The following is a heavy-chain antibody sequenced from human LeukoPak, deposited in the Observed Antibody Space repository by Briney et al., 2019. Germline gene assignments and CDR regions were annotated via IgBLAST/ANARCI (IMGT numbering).Heavy chain of an antibody. J-gene: IGHJ4*02. V-gene: IGHV4-31*03. CDR2: ISYTGST. CDR3: ARDRGCSGGMCYFFDY. D-gene: IGHD2-15*01. CDR1: GGSISSGAYY. Sequence: SQTLSLTCTVSGGSISSGAYYWRWIRQHPGRGLEWIGYISYTGSTYYNPSLNSRVTISVDTSRNQFSLKVTSVTAADTAVYYCARDRGCSGGMCYFFDYWGQGVLVTVSS.